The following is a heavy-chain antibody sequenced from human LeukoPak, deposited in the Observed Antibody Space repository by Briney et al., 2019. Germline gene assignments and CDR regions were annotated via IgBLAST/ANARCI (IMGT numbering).Heavy chain of an antibody. CDR1: GGSIRSDNNY. CDR2: IYYRGSA. V-gene: IGHV4-31*03. J-gene: IGHJ6*02. Sequence: SETLSLTCSVSGGSIRSDNNYWSWIRQLPGKGLEWIGKIYYRGSAYYNPALQSRATISVDTSKNQLSLDLTSVTAADTAVYYCARQLSLHLVRGLVYYYAMDVWGQGTAVTVSS. D-gene: IGHD3-10*01. CDR3: ARQLSLHLVRGLVYYYAMDV.